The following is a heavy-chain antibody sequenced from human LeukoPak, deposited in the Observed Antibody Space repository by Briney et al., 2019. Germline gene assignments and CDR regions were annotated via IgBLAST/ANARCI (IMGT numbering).Heavy chain of an antibody. D-gene: IGHD3-3*01. J-gene: IGHJ4*02. V-gene: IGHV3-30*18. CDR2: ISYDGSNK. Sequence: GGSLRLSCAASGFTFSSYGMHWVRQAPGKGLEWVAVISYDGSNKYYADSVKGRFTISRGNSKNTLYLQMNSLRVDDTAIYYCAKGSRFPDFWGQGTLVIVSS. CDR3: AKGSRFPDF. CDR1: GFTFSSYG.